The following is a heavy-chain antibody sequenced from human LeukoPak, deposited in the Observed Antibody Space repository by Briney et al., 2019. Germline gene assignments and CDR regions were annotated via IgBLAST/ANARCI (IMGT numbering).Heavy chain of an antibody. J-gene: IGHJ4*02. CDR3: ARLLIFGVVTPYYFDY. Sequence: IPSETLSLTCTVSGGSISSSSYYWGWIRQPPGKGLEWIGSIYYSGSTYYNPSLKSRVTISVDTSKNQFSLKLSSVTAADTAVYYCARLLIFGVVTPYYFDYWGQGTLVTVSS. V-gene: IGHV4-39*01. CDR2: IYYSGST. CDR1: GGSISSSSYY. D-gene: IGHD3-3*01.